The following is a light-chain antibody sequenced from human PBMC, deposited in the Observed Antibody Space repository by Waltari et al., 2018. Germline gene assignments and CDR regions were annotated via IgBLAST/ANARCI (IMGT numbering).Light chain of an antibody. V-gene: IGKV3-11*01. J-gene: IGKJ4*01. CDR3: HHRSTWSLT. CDR2: DAS. Sequence: EIVLTQSPATLSLSPGERATLSCRASQSINNYLAWYQHKPGQPPRLLIYDASNRATGVPARFSGVGSGTDFTLTISSLDPEDFAVYYCHHRSTWSLTFGGGTEVEI. CDR1: QSINNY.